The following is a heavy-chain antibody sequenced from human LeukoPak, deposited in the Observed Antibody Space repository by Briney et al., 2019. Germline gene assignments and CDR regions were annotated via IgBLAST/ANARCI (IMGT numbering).Heavy chain of an antibody. CDR3: AKSGYCSSTSCFNNWFDP. CDR2: ISGSGGST. J-gene: IGHJ5*02. D-gene: IGHD2-2*01. Sequence: GGSLRLSCAASGFTFSSYAMSWVRQAAGKGLEWVSAISGSGGSTYYADSVKGRFTISRDNSKNTLYLQMNSLRAEDTAVYYCAKSGYCSSTSCFNNWFDPWGQGTLVTVSS. CDR1: GFTFSSYA. V-gene: IGHV3-23*01.